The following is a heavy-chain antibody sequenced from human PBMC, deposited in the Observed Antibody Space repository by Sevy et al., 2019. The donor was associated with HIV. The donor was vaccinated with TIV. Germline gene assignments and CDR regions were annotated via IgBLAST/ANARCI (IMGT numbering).Heavy chain of an antibody. Sequence: SQTLSLTCTVSGGSISSYYWSWIRQPAGKGLEWIGRIYTSGSTNYNPSLKSHVTMSVDTSKNQFSLRLGSVTAADTAVYYCASSPGGDWSYPYYYYGMDVWGQGTTVTVSS. D-gene: IGHD1-26*01. J-gene: IGHJ6*02. CDR2: IYTSGST. CDR3: ASSPGGDWSYPYYYYGMDV. CDR1: GGSISSYY. V-gene: IGHV4-4*07.